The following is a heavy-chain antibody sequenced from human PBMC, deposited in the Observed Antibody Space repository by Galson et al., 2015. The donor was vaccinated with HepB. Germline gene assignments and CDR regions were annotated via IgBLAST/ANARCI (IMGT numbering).Heavy chain of an antibody. V-gene: IGHV1-18*01. Sequence: SVKVSCKASGYTFTSYGISWVRQAPGQGLEWMGWISAYNGNTNYAQKLQGRVTMTTDTSTSTAYMELRSLRSDDTAVYYCARDIVVEQLANWFDPWGQGTLVTVSS. CDR1: GYTFTSYG. CDR2: ISAYNGNT. D-gene: IGHD2-2*01. CDR3: ARDIVVEQLANWFDP. J-gene: IGHJ5*02.